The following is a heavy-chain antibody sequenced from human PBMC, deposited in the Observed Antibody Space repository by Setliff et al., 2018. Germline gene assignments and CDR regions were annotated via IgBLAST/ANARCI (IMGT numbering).Heavy chain of an antibody. CDR2: VNSANPNT. J-gene: IGHJ4*02. V-gene: IGHV1-18*01. Sequence: ASVKVSCKASGYTFTSYGISWVRQAPGQGLEWMGWVNSANPNTKYSQKFQGRLTITTDTSANTAYMELSSLTSEDTAFYYCARDHSPYAYVWGSYFFDFWGQGTLVTVSS. CDR3: ARDHSPYAYVWGSYFFDF. D-gene: IGHD3-16*01. CDR1: GYTFTSYG.